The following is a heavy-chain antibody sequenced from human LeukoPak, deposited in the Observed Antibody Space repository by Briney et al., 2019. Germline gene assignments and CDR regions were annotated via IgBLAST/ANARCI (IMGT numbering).Heavy chain of an antibody. V-gene: IGHV4-39*07. Sequence: SETLSLTCTVSGGSISSSSYYWGWIRQPPGKGLEWIGSIYYSGSTNYNPSLKSRVTISVDTSKNQFSLKLSSVTAADTAVYYCARGLRYFDWLLYGYWGQGTLVTVSS. J-gene: IGHJ4*02. CDR1: GGSISSSSYY. CDR2: IYYSGST. CDR3: ARGLRYFDWLLYGY. D-gene: IGHD3-9*01.